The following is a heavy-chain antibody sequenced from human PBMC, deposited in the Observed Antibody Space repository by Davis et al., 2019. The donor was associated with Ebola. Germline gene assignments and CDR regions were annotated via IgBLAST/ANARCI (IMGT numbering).Heavy chain of an antibody. CDR1: GFSFSSYW. V-gene: IGHV3-7*03. D-gene: IGHD1-14*01. J-gene: IGHJ4*02. Sequence: GESLKISCAASGFSFSSYWLSWVRQAPGKGLEWVANINQDGSDQQYVGSVKGRFTVSRDNAKNSLYPQLNSLRAEDTAMYYCSRLRRAEAENYWGQRTLVTVSS. CDR2: INQDGSDQ. CDR3: SRLRRAEAENY.